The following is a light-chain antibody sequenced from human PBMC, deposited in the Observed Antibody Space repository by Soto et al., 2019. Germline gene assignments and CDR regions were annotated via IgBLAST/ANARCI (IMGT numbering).Light chain of an antibody. CDR3: SSYTSSNTLV. CDR1: SSDVGAYNY. Sequence: QSALTQPASVSGSPGQSITISCTGTSSDVGAYNYVSWYQQHPGKAPKLMIFEVSDRPSGVSNRFSGSKSGNTASLTISGLQAEDEADYYCSSYTSSNTLVFCGGTKRTVL. CDR2: EVS. J-gene: IGLJ2*01. V-gene: IGLV2-14*01.